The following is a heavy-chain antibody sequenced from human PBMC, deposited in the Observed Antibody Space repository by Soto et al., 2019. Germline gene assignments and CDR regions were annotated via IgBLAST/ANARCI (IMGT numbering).Heavy chain of an antibody. V-gene: IGHV3-30*18. D-gene: IGHD1-26*01. CDR2: ISYDGSNT. CDR3: AKEGGLSGSHYIDYFNY. CDR1: GFTFSSYG. J-gene: IGHJ4*02. Sequence: GGSLRLSCAASGFTFSSYGMHWVRQAPGKGLEWVAIISYDGSNTYYADSVKGRFTISRDNSKNTLYLQMNSLRAEDTSVYYCAKEGGLSGSHYIDYFNYWGQGALVTVSS.